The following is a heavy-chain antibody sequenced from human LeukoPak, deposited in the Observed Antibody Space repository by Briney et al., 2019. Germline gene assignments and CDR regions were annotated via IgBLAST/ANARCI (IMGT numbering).Heavy chain of an antibody. CDR2: IYPGDSDT. J-gene: IGHJ5*02. CDR1: GYSFTSYW. D-gene: IGHD3-22*01. Sequence: GESLKISCKGSGYSFTSYWIGWVRQMPGKGLEWMGIIYPGDSDTRYSPSFQGQVTISADKSISTAYLQWSSPKASDTAMYYCARQGFKWLTSLWFDPWGQGTLVTVSS. V-gene: IGHV5-51*01. CDR3: ARQGFKWLTSLWFDP.